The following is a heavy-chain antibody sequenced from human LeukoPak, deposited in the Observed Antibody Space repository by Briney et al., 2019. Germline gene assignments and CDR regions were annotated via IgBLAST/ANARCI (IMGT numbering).Heavy chain of an antibody. CDR1: GYTFTSYG. D-gene: IGHD3-22*01. V-gene: IGHV1-18*01. J-gene: IGHJ4*02. CDR2: ISACNGNT. Sequence: ASVKVSCKASGYTFTSYGISWVRQAPGQGLEWMGWISACNGNTNYAQKLQGRVTMTTDTSTSTAYMELRSLRSDDTAVYYCARIRYYYDSSGYYSYYFDYWGQGTLVTVSS. CDR3: ARIRYYYDSSGYYSYYFDY.